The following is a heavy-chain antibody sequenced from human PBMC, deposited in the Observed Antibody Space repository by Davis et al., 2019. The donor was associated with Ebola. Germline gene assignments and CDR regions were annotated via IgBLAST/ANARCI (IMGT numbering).Heavy chain of an antibody. Sequence: GESLKISCAVSGFTFSRSTIHWVRQASGKGLEWVGRIRSKSNNYTAEYAASVKGRFTISRDDSKSTAYLQMNGLKTEDSAVYFCPRGDSLHWGQGTLVTVSS. CDR2: IRSKSNNYTA. V-gene: IGHV3-73*01. CDR1: GFTFSRST. D-gene: IGHD4-11*01. CDR3: PRGDSLH. J-gene: IGHJ1*01.